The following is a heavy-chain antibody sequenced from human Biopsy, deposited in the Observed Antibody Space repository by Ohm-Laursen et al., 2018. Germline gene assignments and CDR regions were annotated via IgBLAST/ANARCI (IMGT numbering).Heavy chain of an antibody. J-gene: IGHJ4*02. D-gene: IGHD2-8*01. CDR2: ISCKTGAT. CDR3: ARDPLNGHKHFDY. V-gene: IGHV1-2*02. CDR1: SYTFTDYN. Sequence: ASVKVSCKASSYTFTDYNIHWMRQAPGQGLEWLGYISCKTGATNYAQEFQGTVTMTRDTSISTAYLALGSLRSADTAIYYCARDPLNGHKHFDYWGQGSLVTVSS.